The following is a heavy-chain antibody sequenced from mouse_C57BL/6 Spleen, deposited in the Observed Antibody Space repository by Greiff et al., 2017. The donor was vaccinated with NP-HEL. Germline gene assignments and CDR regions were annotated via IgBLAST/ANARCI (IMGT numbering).Heavy chain of an antibody. D-gene: IGHD1-1*01. J-gene: IGHJ4*01. CDR2: IYPGDGDT. Sequence: QVQLQQSGPELVKPGASVKISCKASGYAFSSSWMNWVKQRPGKGLEWIGRIYPGDGDTNYNGKFKGKATLTADKSSSTACMQLSSLTSEDSAVYFCASSSYAMDYWGQGTSVTVSS. CDR1: GYAFSSSW. CDR3: ASSSYAMDY. V-gene: IGHV1-82*01.